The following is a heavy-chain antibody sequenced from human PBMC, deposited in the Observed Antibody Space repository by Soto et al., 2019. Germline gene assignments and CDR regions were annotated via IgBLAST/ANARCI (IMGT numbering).Heavy chain of an antibody. CDR3: ARRGEVGAFIVDY. CDR2: IYYSGST. CDR1: GGSISSSSYY. V-gene: IGHV4-39*01. D-gene: IGHD1-26*01. J-gene: IGHJ4*02. Sequence: QLQLQESGPGLVKPSETLSLTCTVSGGSISSSSYYWGWIRQPPGKGLEWIGSIYYSGSTYYNPSLKSRVTISVDTSKNQFSLKLSSVTAADTAVYYCARRGEVGAFIVDYWGQGTLVTVSS.